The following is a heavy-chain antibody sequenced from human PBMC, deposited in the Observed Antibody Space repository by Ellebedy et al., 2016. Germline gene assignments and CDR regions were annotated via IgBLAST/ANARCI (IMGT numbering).Heavy chain of an antibody. D-gene: IGHD3-10*01. V-gene: IGHV4-4*08. Sequence: SETLSLTCDVSGASMNYNYWSWVRQPPGKGLEWIGYIYDIGSTNYNPSLKSRVAISIDTSKNQFSLKLKSVTAADTAVYFCARGIYGSGSVDYWGQGTLVTVSS. J-gene: IGHJ4*02. CDR3: ARGIYGSGSVDY. CDR2: IYDIGST. CDR1: GASMNYNY.